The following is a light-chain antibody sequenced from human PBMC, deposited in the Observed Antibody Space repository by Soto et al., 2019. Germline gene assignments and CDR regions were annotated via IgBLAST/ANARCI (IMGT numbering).Light chain of an antibody. V-gene: IGLV2-14*01. CDR2: DVS. CDR3: ASYTTSSTYV. Sequence: QSALTQPASVSGSPGQSIAISCTGTSSDVGGYSYVSWYQQQPGKAPKLVISDVSKRPSGVSDRFSGSKSGNTASLTLSGLQTEDEADYYSASYTTSSTYVFGTGTKVT. CDR1: SSDVGGYSY. J-gene: IGLJ1*01.